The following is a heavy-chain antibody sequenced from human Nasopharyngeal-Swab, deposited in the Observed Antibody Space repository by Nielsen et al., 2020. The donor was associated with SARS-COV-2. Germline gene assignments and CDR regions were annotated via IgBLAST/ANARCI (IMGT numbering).Heavy chain of an antibody. V-gene: IGHV3-23*01. J-gene: IGHJ4*02. CDR2: ISGRGGST. D-gene: IGHD2-8*02. CDR3: AKPLGSGGVYDY. Sequence: GESLKISCAASGFTFRDYNMMWVRQVPGKGLEWVSGISGRGGSTFYADSVKGRFTISRDNSKNTLYLQMNSLRAEDTAVYYCAKPLGSGGVYDYWGQGNLVTVSS. CDR1: GFTFRDYN.